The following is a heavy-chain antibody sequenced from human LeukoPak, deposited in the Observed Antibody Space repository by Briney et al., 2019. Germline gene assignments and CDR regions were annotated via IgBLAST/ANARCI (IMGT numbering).Heavy chain of an antibody. D-gene: IGHD4-17*01. J-gene: IGHJ4*02. CDR3: AKPPTNYGDYRYYFDY. CDR2: ISGSGGST. Sequence: GGSLRLSCAASGFTFSSYAVSWVRQAPGKGLEWVSAISGSGGSTYYADSVKGRFTISRDNSKNTLYLQMNSLRAEDTAVYYCAKPPTNYGDYRYYFDYWGQGTLVTVSS. CDR1: GFTFSSYA. V-gene: IGHV3-23*01.